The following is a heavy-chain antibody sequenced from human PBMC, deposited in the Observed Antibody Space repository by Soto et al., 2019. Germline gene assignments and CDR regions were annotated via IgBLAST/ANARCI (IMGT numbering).Heavy chain of an antibody. J-gene: IGHJ4*02. Sequence: EVQLVESGGGLVQPGGSLRLSCAASGFTFSSYWMHWVRQGPGTGLVWVSRINGDGSATGYADSVKGRFTISRDNTKITRYLQMNSLRAEDTAVYSCGRDLAAAGTDWGQGTLVTVSS. CDR2: INGDGSAT. CDR1: GFTFSSYW. CDR3: GRDLAAAGTD. D-gene: IGHD6-13*01. V-gene: IGHV3-74*01.